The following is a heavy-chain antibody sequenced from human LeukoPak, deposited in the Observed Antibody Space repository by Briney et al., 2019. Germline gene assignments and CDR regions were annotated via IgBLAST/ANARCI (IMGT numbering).Heavy chain of an antibody. V-gene: IGHV4-61*02. CDR3: ARGPYYYGGSAFDI. J-gene: IGHJ3*02. CDR2: IYSSGRT. CDR1: GGSISSGSYY. D-gene: IGHD3-10*01. Sequence: PSETLSLTCTVSGGSISSGSYYWSWIRQPPGKGLEWIGRIYSSGRTNYNPSLKSRVTISVHTSRSQFSLKLSSVTAADTAVYYCARGPYYYGGSAFDIWGQGTMVTVFS.